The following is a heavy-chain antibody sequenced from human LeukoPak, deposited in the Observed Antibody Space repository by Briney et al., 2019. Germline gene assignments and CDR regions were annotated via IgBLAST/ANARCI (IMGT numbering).Heavy chain of an antibody. CDR3: TRDFESYFDY. Sequence: SGGSLRLSCAASEFTFSSYGMHWVRQAPGKGLEWVAVIGYDGGEKYYADSVKGRFTISRDNSKNTLYLQMNSLRAEDTAVYYCTRDFESYFDYWGQGAQVTVSS. J-gene: IGHJ4*02. D-gene: IGHD3-9*01. CDR2: IGYDGGEK. CDR1: EFTFSSYG. V-gene: IGHV3-33*01.